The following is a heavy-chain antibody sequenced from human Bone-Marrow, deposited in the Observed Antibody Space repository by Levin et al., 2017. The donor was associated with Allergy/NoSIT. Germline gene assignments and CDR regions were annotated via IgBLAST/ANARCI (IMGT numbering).Heavy chain of an antibody. Sequence: GESLKISCKLSGNTLSGLSMNWVRQAPGKGLEWMGGLDPEDGARVYAQRFQGRVTMTEDTSTDTAYMELSSLTSDDTAVYYCAIDPRWSYSLNWFDPWGQGTLVTVSS. CDR2: LDPEDGAR. CDR1: GNTLSGLS. V-gene: IGHV1-24*01. J-gene: IGHJ5*02. D-gene: IGHD5-18*01. CDR3: AIDPRWSYSLNWFDP.